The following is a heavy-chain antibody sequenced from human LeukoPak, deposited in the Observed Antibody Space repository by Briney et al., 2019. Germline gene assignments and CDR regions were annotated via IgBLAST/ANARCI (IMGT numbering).Heavy chain of an antibody. D-gene: IGHD2-2*01. CDR1: GFTFSSYA. V-gene: IGHV3-23*01. CDR2: ISGSGGSK. J-gene: IGHJ4*02. CDR3: AKARGIVVVPAAMAFDY. Sequence: GGSLRLSCAASGFTFSSYAMSWVRQAPGKGLECVSAISGSGGSKYYADSVKGRFTISRDNSKNTLYLQMNSLRAEDTAVYYCAKARGIVVVPAAMAFDYWGQGTLATVSS.